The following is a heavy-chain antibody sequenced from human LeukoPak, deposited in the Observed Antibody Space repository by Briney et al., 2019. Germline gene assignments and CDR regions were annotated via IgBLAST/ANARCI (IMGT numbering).Heavy chain of an antibody. CDR3: TTEERVSSGYCSGGSCYIDY. Sequence: GGSLRLSCAASAFTFSNAWMNWVRQAPGKGLEWVGRIKSKTDGGTTDYAAPVKGRFTISRDDSKNTLYLQMNSLKTEDTAVYYCTTEERVSSGYCSGGSCYIDYWGRGTLVTVSS. D-gene: IGHD2-15*01. J-gene: IGHJ4*02. V-gene: IGHV3-15*01. CDR1: AFTFSNAW. CDR2: IKSKTDGGTT.